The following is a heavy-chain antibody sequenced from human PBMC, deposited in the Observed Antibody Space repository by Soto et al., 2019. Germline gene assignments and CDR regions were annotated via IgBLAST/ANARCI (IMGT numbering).Heavy chain of an antibody. CDR1: GFDFSKAW. CDR3: AAGTGRTDLDY. Sequence: EVQLVESGGGLVKPGGSLRLSCAASGFDFSKAWMSWVRQAPGKGLEWVGRLMSKTDGGTTVYTAPVKGRFTISRDDSKTTLYLQMSSLNTEDTAVYSCAAGTGRTDLDYWGQGTLVTVSS. V-gene: IGHV3-15*01. J-gene: IGHJ4*02. D-gene: IGHD2-2*01. CDR2: LMSKTDGGTT.